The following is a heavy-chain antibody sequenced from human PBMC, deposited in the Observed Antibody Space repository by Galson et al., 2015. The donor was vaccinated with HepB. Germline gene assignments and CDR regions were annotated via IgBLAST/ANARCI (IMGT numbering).Heavy chain of an antibody. J-gene: IGHJ4*02. D-gene: IGHD6-19*01. Sequence: SVKVSCKASGYAFTGYYLHWVRQAPGQGLEWMGWINPNTGGTNYAQKFQGRVTMTRDTSISTAYMELSRLRSDDTAVFYCASAVTGPPFLFDYWGQGTLVTVSS. CDR1: GYAFTGYY. V-gene: IGHV1-2*02. CDR2: INPNTGGT. CDR3: ASAVTGPPFLFDY.